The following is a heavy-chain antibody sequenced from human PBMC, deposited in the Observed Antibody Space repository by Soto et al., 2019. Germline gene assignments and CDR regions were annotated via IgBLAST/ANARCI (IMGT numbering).Heavy chain of an antibody. D-gene: IGHD3-10*01. CDR3: AIALPSITMVRGVIIFDYYYGMDV. V-gene: IGHV4-30-4*01. J-gene: IGHJ6*02. CDR1: GGSISSGDYY. Sequence: QVQLQESGPGLVKPSQTLSLTCTVSGGSISSGDYYWSWIRQPPGKGLEWIGYIYYSGSTYYNPSLNSRVSISVDTSKNRFALKLSYVTAEDTAVNYCAIALPSITMVRGVIIFDYYYGMDVWGQGTTVTVSS. CDR2: IYYSGST.